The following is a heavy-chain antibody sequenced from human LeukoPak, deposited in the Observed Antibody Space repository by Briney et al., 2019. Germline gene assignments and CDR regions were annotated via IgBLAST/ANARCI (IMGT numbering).Heavy chain of an antibody. CDR2: IYPCDSDT. V-gene: IGHV5-51*01. CDR3: ARSDQLRWFGDPRRPYYYGMDV. D-gene: IGHD3-10*01. CDR1: GYSFPEYW. J-gene: IGHJ6*02. Sequence: GESLKISCKASGYSFPEYWIGWVRQLPGKGREWMGIIYPCDSDTRYRPSFQGQVTISADKSISTAYLQWNSLKASDTAMYYCARSDQLRWFGDPRRPYYYGMDVWGQGTTVTVSS.